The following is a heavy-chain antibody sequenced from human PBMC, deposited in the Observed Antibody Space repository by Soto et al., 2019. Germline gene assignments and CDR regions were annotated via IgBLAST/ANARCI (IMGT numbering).Heavy chain of an antibody. Sequence: SSETLSLTCTVSGGSISSNYWTWIRQPPGKGLEWIGYVYNSGSTNYNPSLKSRVTISEDTSKSQFSLKVNSMTAADTAVYYCARYRREAVAGYTLDNWGQGILVTVSS. D-gene: IGHD6-13*01. CDR2: VYNSGST. V-gene: IGHV4-59*01. CDR3: ARYRREAVAGYTLDN. CDR1: GGSISSNY. J-gene: IGHJ4*02.